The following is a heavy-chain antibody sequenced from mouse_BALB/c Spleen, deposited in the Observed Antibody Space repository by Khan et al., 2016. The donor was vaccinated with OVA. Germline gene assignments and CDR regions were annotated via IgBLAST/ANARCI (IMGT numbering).Heavy chain of an antibody. Sequence: LQESGPELVKPGASVTISCKASGYTFTDYNMDWVKQSHGMSLERVGYIFPNSGGSGFNQKFKNKATLTVDRSSSTAYLELCSLTSEDSAVYYRSRSGYGSFVYWGQGTLVTVSA. J-gene: IGHJ3*01. CDR3: SRSGYGSFVY. D-gene: IGHD1-1*01. CDR1: GYTFTDYN. CDR2: IFPNSGGS. V-gene: IGHV1S29*02.